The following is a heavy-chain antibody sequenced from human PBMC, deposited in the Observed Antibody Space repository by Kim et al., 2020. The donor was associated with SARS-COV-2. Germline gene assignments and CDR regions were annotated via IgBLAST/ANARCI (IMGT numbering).Heavy chain of an antibody. Sequence: GRFTISRDNSKNTLYLQMNSLRAEDTAVYYCARDLVYCSGGSCYSCGMDVWGQGTTVTVSS. D-gene: IGHD2-15*01. J-gene: IGHJ6*02. V-gene: IGHV3-30*07. CDR3: ARDLVYCSGGSCYSCGMDV.